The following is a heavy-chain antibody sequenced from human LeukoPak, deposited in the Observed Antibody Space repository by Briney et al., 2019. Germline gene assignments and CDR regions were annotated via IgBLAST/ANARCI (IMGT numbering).Heavy chain of an antibody. V-gene: IGHV3-53*01. CDR2: IYSGGST. CDR1: GFTVSNNY. Sequence: GGSLRLSCVVSGFTVSNNYMSWVRQAPRKGLEWVSLIYSGGSTYYADSVKGRFTISRDNSKNTLYLQMNSLRAEDTAVYYCARDHWIFGVYYYYGMDVWGQGTTVTVSS. D-gene: IGHD3-3*01. CDR3: ARDHWIFGVYYYYGMDV. J-gene: IGHJ6*02.